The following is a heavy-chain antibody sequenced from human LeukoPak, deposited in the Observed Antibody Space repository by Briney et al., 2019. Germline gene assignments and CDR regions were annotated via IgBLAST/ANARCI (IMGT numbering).Heavy chain of an antibody. V-gene: IGHV4-39*01. J-gene: IGHJ4*02. CDR1: GCSIISSNYY. Sequence: SETLSLTCTVSGCSIISSNYYWGWIRQPPGKGLECIVNIYQSGSGSAYYNPSLKSRVTIYGDTSKNQLSIRLNSVAATDSAVYYCASTLRFLPYRRFDYWGQGILVTVPS. D-gene: IGHD3-3*01. CDR3: ASTLRFLPYRRFDY. CDR2: IYQSGSGSA.